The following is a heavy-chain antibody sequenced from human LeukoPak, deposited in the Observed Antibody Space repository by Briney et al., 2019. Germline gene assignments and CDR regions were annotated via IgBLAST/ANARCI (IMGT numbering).Heavy chain of an antibody. Sequence: GGSLRLSCAASGFTFSSYAMSWVRQAPGKGLEWVSAISAGGGSTYYADSVKGRFTISRDNSKNTLHLQMNSLRAEDTAVYYCVDSSGSRWGQGTLVTVSS. J-gene: IGHJ4*02. CDR1: GFTFSSYA. D-gene: IGHD3-22*01. V-gene: IGHV3-23*01. CDR2: ISAGGGST. CDR3: VDSSGSR.